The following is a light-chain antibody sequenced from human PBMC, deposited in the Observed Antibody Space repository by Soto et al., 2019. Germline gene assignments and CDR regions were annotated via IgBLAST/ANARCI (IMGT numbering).Light chain of an antibody. V-gene: IGLV2-14*01. CDR2: EVS. CDR3: SSYTISNSWV. CDR1: SSDVGGYNY. J-gene: IGLJ3*02. Sequence: QSALTQPASVSGSPGQSITISCTGTSSDVGGYNYVSWYQQYPGKAPRLMIYEVSNRPSGVYNRFSGSKSGNTASLTISGLQAEDEADYYCSSYTISNSWVFGGGTKVTVL.